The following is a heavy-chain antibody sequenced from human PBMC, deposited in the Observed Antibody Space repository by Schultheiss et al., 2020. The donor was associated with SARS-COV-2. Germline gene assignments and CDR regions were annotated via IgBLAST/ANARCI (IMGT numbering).Heavy chain of an antibody. CDR2: IRSKAYGGTT. D-gene: IGHD3-10*01. Sequence: GGSLRLSCTASGFTFGDYAMSWVRQAPGKGLEWVGFIRSKAYGGTTEYAASVKGRFTISRDDSKSIAYLQMNSLKTEDTAVYFCARLSWSVVRGREGLDVLGQGATVTVSS. J-gene: IGHJ6*01. CDR1: GFTFGDYA. V-gene: IGHV3-49*04. CDR3: ARLSWSVVRGREGLDV.